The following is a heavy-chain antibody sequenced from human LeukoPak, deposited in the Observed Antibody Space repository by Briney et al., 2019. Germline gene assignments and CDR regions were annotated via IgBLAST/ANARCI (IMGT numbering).Heavy chain of an antibody. CDR1: GFTFSSYG. CDR2: ISYDGSNK. D-gene: IGHD3-10*01. V-gene: IGHV3-30*18. Sequence: HPGRSLRLSCAASGFTFSSYGMHWVRQAPGKGLEWVAVISYDGSNKYYADSVKGRFTISRENSKNTLYLQMNSLRAEDTAVYYCAKDRGQWLTPRGMDVWGQGTTVTVSS. J-gene: IGHJ6*02. CDR3: AKDRGQWLTPRGMDV.